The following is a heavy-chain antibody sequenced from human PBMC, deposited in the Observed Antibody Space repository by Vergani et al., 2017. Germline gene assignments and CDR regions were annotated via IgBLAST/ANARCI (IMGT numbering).Heavy chain of an antibody. D-gene: IGHD3-22*01. Sequence: QVQLVESGGGVVQPGRSLRLSCAASGFTFSSYGMHWVRQAPGKGLAWVAVIWYDGSNKYYSDSVKGRFTISRDNSKNTLYLQMNSLRAEDTAVYYCAKWGYDTVEEGFQHWGQGTLVTVSS. J-gene: IGHJ1*01. CDR2: IWYDGSNK. V-gene: IGHV3-33*06. CDR3: AKWGYDTVEEGFQH. CDR1: GFTFSSYG.